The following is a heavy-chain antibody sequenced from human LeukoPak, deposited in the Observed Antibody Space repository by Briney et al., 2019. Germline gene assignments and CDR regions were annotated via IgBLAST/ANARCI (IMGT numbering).Heavy chain of an antibody. V-gene: IGHV3-74*01. CDR3: ASPMWDTAIHDY. CDR2: INSDGSIT. CDR1: GFTFSSHW. J-gene: IGHJ4*02. Sequence: GGSLRLSCAASGFTFSSHWMHWVRQAPGRGLVWVSRINSDGSITSYADSVKGRFTISRDNAKDTLYLQMNSLRAEDAAVYYCASPMWDTAIHDYWGQGTLVTVSS. D-gene: IGHD5-18*01.